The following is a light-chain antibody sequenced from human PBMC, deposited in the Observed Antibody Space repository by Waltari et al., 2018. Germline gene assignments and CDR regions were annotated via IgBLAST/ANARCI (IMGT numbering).Light chain of an antibody. CDR1: QTVNSNY. CDR3: QQYDTSSYT. V-gene: IGKV3-20*01. J-gene: IGKJ2*01. CDR2: GAS. Sequence: DIVLTQSPDTLSLSPGESATLSCRASQTVNSNYLAWYQQKPGQAPRLVIYGASSRATGIPDRFSGSGSGTDFTLTISRLDPEDFAVYYCQQYDTSSYTFGQGTNLEIK.